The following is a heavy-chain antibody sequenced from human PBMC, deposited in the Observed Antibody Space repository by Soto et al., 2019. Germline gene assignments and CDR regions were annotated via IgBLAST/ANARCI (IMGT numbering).Heavy chain of an antibody. V-gene: IGHV3-43*01. CDR3: AKDMGSGPGTWYYYGMDV. CDR2: ISWDGGST. J-gene: IGHJ6*02. Sequence: PGGSLRLSCAASGFTFDDYTMHWVRQAPGKGLEWVSLISWDGGSTYYTDSVKGRFTISRDNSKNSLYLQMNSLRTEDTALYYCAKDMGSGPGTWYYYGMDVWGQGTTVTVSS. D-gene: IGHD6-19*01. CDR1: GFTFDDYT.